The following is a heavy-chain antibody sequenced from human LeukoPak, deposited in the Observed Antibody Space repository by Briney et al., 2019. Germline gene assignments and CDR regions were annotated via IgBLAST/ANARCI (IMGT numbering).Heavy chain of an antibody. CDR2: IYYSGST. CDR3: ARGDPSYGDYGGDWFDP. V-gene: IGHV4-39*01. J-gene: IGHJ5*02. Sequence: SETLSLTCTVSGGSISSSSYYWGWIRQPPGKGLEWIGSIYYSGSTYYNPSLKSRVTISVDTSKNQFSLKLSSVTAADTAVYYCARGDPSYGDYGGDWFDPWGQGTLVTVSS. D-gene: IGHD4-17*01. CDR1: GGSISSSSYY.